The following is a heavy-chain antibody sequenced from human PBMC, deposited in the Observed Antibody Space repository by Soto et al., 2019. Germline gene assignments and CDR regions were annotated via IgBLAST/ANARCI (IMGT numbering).Heavy chain of an antibody. CDR1: GGSISSYY. CDR2: IYYSGST. CDR3: SSVDYDFWSGYLYYFDY. V-gene: IGHV4-59*01. Sequence: PSETLSLTCTVSGGSISSYYWSWIRQPPGKGLEWIVYIYYSGSTNYNPSLKSRVTISVDTSKNQFSLKLSSVTAADTAVYYCSSVDYDFWSGYLYYFDYWGQGTLVTVSS. D-gene: IGHD3-3*01. J-gene: IGHJ4*02.